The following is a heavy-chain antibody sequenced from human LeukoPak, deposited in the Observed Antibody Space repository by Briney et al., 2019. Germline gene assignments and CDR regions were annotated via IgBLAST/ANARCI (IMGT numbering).Heavy chain of an antibody. CDR3: AKDRRIPPADIAAAD. V-gene: IGHV3-64*04. Sequence: GGSLRLSCSASGFIFSDYAMRWVRQAPGKGLEYISAISSDGDRTYFTDSVKGRFTISRDNSKNTLYLQMNSLRAEDTAVYYCAKDRRIPPADIAAADWGQGTLVTVSS. J-gene: IGHJ4*02. CDR2: ISSDGDRT. D-gene: IGHD6-13*01. CDR1: GFIFSDYA.